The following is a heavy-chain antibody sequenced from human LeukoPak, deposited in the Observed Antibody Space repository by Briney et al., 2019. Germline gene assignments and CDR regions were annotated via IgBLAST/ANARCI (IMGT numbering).Heavy chain of an antibody. CDR3: AKNAGDSWSGYYTYFDY. D-gene: IGHD3-3*01. CDR2: ISGSSGST. J-gene: IGHJ4*02. CDR1: GFTFSSYA. V-gene: IGHV3-23*01. Sequence: GGSLRLSCAASGFTFSSYAMSWVRQAPGKGLEWVSAISGSSGSTYYADSVKGRFTISRDNSKNTLYLQMNSLRAEDTAVYYCAKNAGDSWSGYYTYFDYWGQGTLVTVSS.